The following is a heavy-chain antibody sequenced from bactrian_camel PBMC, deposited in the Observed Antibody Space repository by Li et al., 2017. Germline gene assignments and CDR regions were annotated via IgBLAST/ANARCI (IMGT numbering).Heavy chain of an antibody. CDR1: GYTFLNYA. Sequence: DVQLVESGGDLVQPGGSLRLSCAASGYTFLNYAMGWVRQAPGKGLEWVSGISSGGGRTYYADSVKGRFTISRDNAKNTVYLLMNSLKPEDTAVYYCVKPNPDARGGFDHWGQGTQVTVS. CDR3: VKPNPDARGGFDH. D-gene: IGHD1*01. J-gene: IGHJ4*01. CDR2: ISSGGGRT. V-gene: IGHV3S40*01.